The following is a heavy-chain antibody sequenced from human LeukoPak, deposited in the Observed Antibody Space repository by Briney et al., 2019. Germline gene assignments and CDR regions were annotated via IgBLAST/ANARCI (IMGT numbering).Heavy chain of an antibody. CDR2: MNPNSGNT. CDR1: GYTFTSYD. Sequence: ASVKVSCKASGYTFTSYDINWVRQATGQGLEWMGWMNPNSGNTGYAHKFQGRVTMTRNTSISTAYMELSSLRSEDTAVYYCARGGPFINYYYYYYMDVWGKGTTVTVSS. CDR3: ARGGPFINYYYYYYMDV. V-gene: IGHV1-8*01. J-gene: IGHJ6*03.